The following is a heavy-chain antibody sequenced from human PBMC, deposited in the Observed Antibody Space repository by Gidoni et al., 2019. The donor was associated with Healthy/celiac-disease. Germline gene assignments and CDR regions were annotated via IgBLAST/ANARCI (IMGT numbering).Heavy chain of an antibody. CDR1: GFTFSSYA. J-gene: IGHJ4*02. D-gene: IGHD3-22*01. CDR2: ISVSGGST. Sequence: EVQLLESGGGLVQPGGSLRLSCAASGFTFSSYALSWVRQAPGKGLEWVSAISVSGGSTYYADSVKGRFTISRDNSKNTLYLQMNSLRAEDTAVYYCAKDPSSSSMMASSGRDYWGQGTLVTVSS. V-gene: IGHV3-23*01. CDR3: AKDPSSSSMMASSGRDY.